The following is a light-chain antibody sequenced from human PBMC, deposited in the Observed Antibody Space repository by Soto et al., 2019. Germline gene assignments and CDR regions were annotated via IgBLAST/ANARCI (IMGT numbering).Light chain of an antibody. CDR1: QSVSSY. CDR3: QQGSIPHT. V-gene: IGKV3-11*01. J-gene: IGKJ2*01. CDR2: DAS. Sequence: EIVLTQSPATLSLSPGERATLSCRASQSVSSYLDWYQQKPGQAPRLLIYDASNRATGIPGRFSGSGSGTDSPLTSSSLEPEDVAVYYGQQGSIPHTFGEGTKLEIK.